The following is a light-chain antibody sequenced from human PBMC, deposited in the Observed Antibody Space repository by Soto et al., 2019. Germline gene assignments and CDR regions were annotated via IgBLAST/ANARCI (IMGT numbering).Light chain of an antibody. CDR3: QQYHKWPPFT. CDR1: QSVSSN. Sequence: EVGMTQSPAPLSVSPGERATLSCTASQSVSSNLAWYQQKPGQTPRLLMYGASTRATGIPARFSGSGSGTEFTLTISSLQSEDFAVYYCQQYHKWPPFTFGGGTKVDI. CDR2: GAS. J-gene: IGKJ4*01. V-gene: IGKV3-15*01.